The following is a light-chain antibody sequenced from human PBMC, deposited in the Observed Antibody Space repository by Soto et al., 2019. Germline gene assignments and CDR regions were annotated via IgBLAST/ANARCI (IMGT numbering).Light chain of an antibody. CDR1: SSNIGAGYD. CDR3: QSYDSSLRGV. Sequence: QSVLTQPPSVSGAPGQRVTISCTGSSSNIGAGYDVHWYQQLPGTAPKLLIYGNINRPSGVPDRFSGSKSGTSASLAITGLQAEDEADYYCQSYDSSLRGVFGGRTKLTVL. V-gene: IGLV1-40*01. CDR2: GNI. J-gene: IGLJ3*02.